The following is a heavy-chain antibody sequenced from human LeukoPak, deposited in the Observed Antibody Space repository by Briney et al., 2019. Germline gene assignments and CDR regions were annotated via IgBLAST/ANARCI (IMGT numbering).Heavy chain of an antibody. CDR2: ISYDGSDK. CDR3: ARGRIVATRLDY. D-gene: IGHD5-12*01. CDR1: GFTFSSYT. Sequence: PGGSLRLSCAASGFTFSSYTMHWVRQAPGKGLEWVAVISYDGSDKYYADSVKGRFTISRDNSKNTLYLQMNSLRVEDTAVYYCARGRIVATRLDYWGQGTLVTVSS. J-gene: IGHJ4*02. V-gene: IGHV3-30-3*01.